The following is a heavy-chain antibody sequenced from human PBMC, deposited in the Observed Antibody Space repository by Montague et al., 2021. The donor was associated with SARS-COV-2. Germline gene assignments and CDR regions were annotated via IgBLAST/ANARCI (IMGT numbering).Heavy chain of an antibody. CDR1: GFSLTTSAMC. J-gene: IGHJ6*02. CDR3: ARSGQPAGNYAPLGYYGLDV. V-gene: IGHV2-70*11. CDR2: IDWDDDK. Sequence: PERGKKTQTLTLTCTFSGFSLTTSAMCVSWIRQPPGKAPEWLARIDWDDDKHYNASLKTRLTISKDTSKNHVVLTMTNMDPVDTGTYYCARSGQPAGNYAPLGYYGLDVWGRGTTVIVSS. D-gene: IGHD1-26*01.